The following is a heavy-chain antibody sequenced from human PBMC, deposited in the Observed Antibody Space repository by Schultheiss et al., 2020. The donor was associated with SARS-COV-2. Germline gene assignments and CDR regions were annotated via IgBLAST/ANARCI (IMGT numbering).Heavy chain of an antibody. J-gene: IGHJ5*02. V-gene: IGHV4-61*01. CDR2: IYYSGST. D-gene: IGHD3-10*01. CDR1: GGSVSSGTYY. Sequence: SETLSLTCTVCGGSVSSGTYYWSWIRQPPGKGLEWIGYIYYSGSTNYNPSLKSRVTISVDTSKNQFSLKLSSVTAADTAVYYCASRLTMVRGGWFDPWGQGTLVTVSS. CDR3: ASRLTMVRGGWFDP.